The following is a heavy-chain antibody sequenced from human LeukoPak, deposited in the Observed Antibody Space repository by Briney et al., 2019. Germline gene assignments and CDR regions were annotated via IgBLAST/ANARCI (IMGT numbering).Heavy chain of an antibody. V-gene: IGHV3-15*01. D-gene: IGHD1-7*01. J-gene: IGHJ4*02. CDR2: IKSKTDGGTT. CDR1: GFTFSNAW. Sequence: GGSLRLSCAASGFTFSNAWMSWVRQAPGKGLEWVGRIKSKTDGGTTDYAAPVKGRFTISRDDSKNTLYLQMNSLKTEDTAVYYCTTVKVWDNWNYQGFYFDYWGQGTLVTVSP. CDR3: TTVKVWDNWNYQGFYFDY.